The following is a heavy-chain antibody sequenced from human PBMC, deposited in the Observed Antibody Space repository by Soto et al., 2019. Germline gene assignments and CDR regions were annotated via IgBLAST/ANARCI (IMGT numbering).Heavy chain of an antibody. CDR1: GGTFSSYA. Sequence: SVKVSCKASGGTFSSYAISWVRQAPGQGLEWMGGIIPIFGTANYAQKFQGRVTITADESTSTAYMELSSLRSEDTAVYYCARDSGYSYGRYYFDYWGQGTLVTVSS. D-gene: IGHD5-18*01. CDR3: ARDSGYSYGRYYFDY. J-gene: IGHJ4*02. CDR2: IIPIFGTA. V-gene: IGHV1-69*13.